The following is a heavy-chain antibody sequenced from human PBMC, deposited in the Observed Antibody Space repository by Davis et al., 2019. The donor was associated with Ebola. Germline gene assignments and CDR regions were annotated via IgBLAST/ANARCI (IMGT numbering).Heavy chain of an antibody. CDR2: INAGNGNT. D-gene: IGHD6-25*01. CDR3: ARAHPPAPSDY. Sequence: AASVKVSCKASGYTFTSSAMHWLRQAPGQRLEWMGWINAGNGNTKYSQKFQGRVTITRNTSASTAYMELSSRRSEDTAVYYCARAHPPAPSDYWGQGTLVTVSS. V-gene: IGHV1-3*01. CDR1: GYTFTSSA. J-gene: IGHJ4*02.